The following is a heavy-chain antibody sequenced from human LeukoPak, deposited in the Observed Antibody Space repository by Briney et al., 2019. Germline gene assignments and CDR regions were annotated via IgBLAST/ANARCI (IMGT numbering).Heavy chain of an antibody. CDR2: IRSKAYGGTT. CDR1: RFTFGDYA. V-gene: IGHV3-49*03. Sequence: GGSLRLSCTASRFTFGDYAMSWFRQAPGKGLEWVGFIRSKAYGGTTEYAASVKGRFTISRDDSKSIAYLQMNSLKTEDTAVYYCTRGLGTTENYYYYYMDVWGKGTTVTVSS. J-gene: IGHJ6*03. D-gene: IGHD4-17*01. CDR3: TRGLGTTENYYYYYMDV.